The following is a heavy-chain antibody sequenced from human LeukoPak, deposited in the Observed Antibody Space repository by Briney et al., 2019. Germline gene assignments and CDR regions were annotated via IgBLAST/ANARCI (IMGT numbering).Heavy chain of an antibody. CDR1: GASVTDYY. J-gene: IGHJ4*02. Sequence: SEPLSLTCTVSGASVTDYYGSWIRQSPGKGLEWISYIHHSGNSDYNPSLRGRVTASLDTSTNQFFLLLISVTDADTAVYHCTRGHLGLQCWRQGTMVTVSS. D-gene: IGHD3-16*01. V-gene: IGHV4-59*02. CDR2: IHHSGNS. CDR3: TRGHLGLQC.